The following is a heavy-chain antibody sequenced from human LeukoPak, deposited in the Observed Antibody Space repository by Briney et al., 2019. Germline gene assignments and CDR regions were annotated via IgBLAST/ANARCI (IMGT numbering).Heavy chain of an antibody. CDR1: GGSISSGSYY. CDR2: IYTSGST. J-gene: IGHJ4*02. CDR3: ATIMGPYDFWSGYYRDY. Sequence: SKTLSLTCTVSGGSISSGSYYWSWIRQPAGKGLEWIGRIYTSGSTNHNPSLKSRVTISVDTSKNQFSLKLSSVTAADTAVYYCATIMGPYDFWSGYYRDYWGQGTLVTVSS. D-gene: IGHD3-3*01. V-gene: IGHV4-61*02.